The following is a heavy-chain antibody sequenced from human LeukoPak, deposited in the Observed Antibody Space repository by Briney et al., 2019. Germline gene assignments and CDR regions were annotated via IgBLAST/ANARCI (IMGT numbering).Heavy chain of an antibody. Sequence: PGGSLRLSCAASGFTFSSYGMHWVRQAPGKGLEWVAVISYDGSNKYYADSVKGRFTISRDNSKNTLYLQMNSLRAEDTAVYYCAKDLYALDSSGCDYWGQGTLVTVSS. CDR2: ISYDGSNK. V-gene: IGHV3-30*18. CDR1: GFTFSSYG. D-gene: IGHD6-19*01. J-gene: IGHJ4*02. CDR3: AKDLYALDSSGCDY.